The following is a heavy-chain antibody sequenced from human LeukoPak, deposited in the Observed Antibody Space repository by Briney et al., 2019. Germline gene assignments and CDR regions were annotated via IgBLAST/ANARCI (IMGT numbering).Heavy chain of an antibody. CDR2: ISYDGSNK. CDR1: GFSFSRYG. D-gene: IGHD4-17*01. J-gene: IGHJ4*02. V-gene: IGHV3-30*18. CDR3: AKDHYGDYLDY. Sequence: GGSLRLPCAGSGFSFSRYGVHWVRQAPGKGLEWVAVISYDGSNKYYADSVKGRFTISRDNSKNTLYLQMNSLRAEDTAVYYCAKDHYGDYLDYWGQGTLVTVSS.